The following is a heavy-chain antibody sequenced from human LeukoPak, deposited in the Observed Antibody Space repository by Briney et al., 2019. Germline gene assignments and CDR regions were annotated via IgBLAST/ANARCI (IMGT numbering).Heavy chain of an antibody. V-gene: IGHV1-69*05. CDR3: ARDRVWYSNYGDNYYSDY. Sequence: ASVKVSCKASGGTFSSYAIIWVRQAPGQGLEWMGRIIPIFGTANYAQKFQGRVTITTDESTGTAYMELSSLRSEDTAVYYCARDRVWYSNYGDNYYSDYWGQGTLVTVSS. D-gene: IGHD4-23*01. J-gene: IGHJ4*02. CDR1: GGTFSSYA. CDR2: IIPIFGTA.